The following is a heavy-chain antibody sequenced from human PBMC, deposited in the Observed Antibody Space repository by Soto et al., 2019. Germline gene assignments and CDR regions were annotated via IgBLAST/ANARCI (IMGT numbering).Heavy chain of an antibody. CDR3: ATSETGPYGPGSPSLDY. CDR2: ISYSISTK. J-gene: IGHJ4*02. CDR1: GFILSTFG. D-gene: IGHD4-17*01. Sequence: EVQLVESGGGLVQPGGSLRLSCAASGFILSTFGINWVRQAPGKGLEWVSSISYSISTKYYADSVKGRFTISRDNAKNSLYLQMNSLKVEDTAVYYCATSETGPYGPGSPSLDYWGQGTLVTVSS. V-gene: IGHV3-48*01.